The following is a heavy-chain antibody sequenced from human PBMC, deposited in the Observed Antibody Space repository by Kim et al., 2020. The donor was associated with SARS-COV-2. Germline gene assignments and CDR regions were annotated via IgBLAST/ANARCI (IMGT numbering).Heavy chain of an antibody. CDR2: INRDGSVK. Sequence: GGSLRLSCAASGFTFGSYWMTWVRQAPGKGLEWVSNINRDGSVKFYVDSVKGRFTISRDNVMNSLYLQMNSLRAEDTAVYYCARDRQRTYDFWGQGTLVT. V-gene: IGHV3-7*01. CDR1: GFTFGSYW. CDR3: ARDRQRTYDF. J-gene: IGHJ4*02. D-gene: IGHD2-2*01.